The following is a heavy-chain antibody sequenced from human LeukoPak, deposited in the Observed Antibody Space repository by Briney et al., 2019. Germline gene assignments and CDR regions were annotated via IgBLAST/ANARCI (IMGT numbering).Heavy chain of an antibody. V-gene: IGHV4-59*08. CDR3: ARHSGPVTRGACDY. CDR2: IHYSGST. CDR1: GGSISSYY. Sequence: SETLSLTCTVSGGSISSYYWSWMRQPPGKGLEWIGYIHYSGSTNYNPSLKSRVTLSVDTSKNQFSLKVNSVTAADTAVYYCARHSGPVTRGACDYWGQGTLATVSS. J-gene: IGHJ4*02. D-gene: IGHD2-21*02.